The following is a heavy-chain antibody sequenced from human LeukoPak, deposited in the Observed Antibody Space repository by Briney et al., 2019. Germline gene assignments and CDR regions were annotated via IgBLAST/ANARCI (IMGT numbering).Heavy chain of an antibody. CDR2: MNPNSGNT. V-gene: IGHV1-8*01. Sequence: ASVKVSCKASGYTFTNYDINWVRQATGQGLEWMGWMNPNSGNTSYAQRFQGRVTMTRDTSTGTAYMDLSSLTSEDTAVYYCARNPAASGSFEYWGQGTLVTVSS. D-gene: IGHD3-10*01. J-gene: IGHJ4*02. CDR3: ARNPAASGSFEY. CDR1: GYTFTNYD.